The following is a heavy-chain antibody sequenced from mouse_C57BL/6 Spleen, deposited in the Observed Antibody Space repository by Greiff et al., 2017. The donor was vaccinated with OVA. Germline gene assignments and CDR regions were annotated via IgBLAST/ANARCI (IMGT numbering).Heavy chain of an antibody. V-gene: IGHV1-82*01. J-gene: IGHJ2*01. CDR2: IYPGDGDT. Sequence: VQLQQSGPELVKPGASVKISCKASGYAFSSSWMNWVKQRPGKGLEWIGRIYPGDGDTNYTGKFKGKATLTADKSSSTAYMQLSSLTSEDSAVYFCARAGGYYGSSLDYWGQGTTLTVSS. CDR3: ARAGGYYGSSLDY. CDR1: GYAFSSSW. D-gene: IGHD1-1*01.